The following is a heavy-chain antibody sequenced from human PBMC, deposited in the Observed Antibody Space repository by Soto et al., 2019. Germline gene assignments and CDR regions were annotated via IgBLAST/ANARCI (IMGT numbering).Heavy chain of an antibody. J-gene: IGHJ4*02. CDR3: AKTYYSDEGCY. CDR1: GFTFSSYA. V-gene: IGHV3-23*01. D-gene: IGHD3-16*01. Sequence: PGGSLRLSCAASGFTFSSYAMSWVRQAPGKGLEWGSAISGSGGSTYYADSVKGRFTISRDNSKNTLYLQMNSLRAEDTAVYHCAKTYYSDEGCYWGQGTRVTVSS. CDR2: ISGSGGST.